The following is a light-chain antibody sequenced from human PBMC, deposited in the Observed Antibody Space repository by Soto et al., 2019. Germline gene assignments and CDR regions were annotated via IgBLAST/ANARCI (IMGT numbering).Light chain of an antibody. CDR3: QQSYSTPRT. J-gene: IGKJ1*01. CDR2: SAS. CDR1: QSVTNS. V-gene: IGKV1-39*01. Sequence: DLEMTPSPSSLSASVGDRVTITCRASQSVTNSLNWYQKKPGKAPNLLIHSASTLHSGVPSRFSGSGYGKEFTLPVLSLQPEDFATYYCQQSYSTPRTFGQGTNVEIE.